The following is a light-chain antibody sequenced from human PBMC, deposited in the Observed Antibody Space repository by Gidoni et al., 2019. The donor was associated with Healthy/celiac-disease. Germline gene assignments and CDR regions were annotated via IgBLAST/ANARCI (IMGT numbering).Light chain of an antibody. Sequence: DIHMTQSPSTLSASVGDRVTITCRASQSISSWLAWYQQKPGKAPKLLIYKASSLESGVPSRFSGRGSGTEFTLTISSLQPDDFATYYCQQYNSYTWTFGQGTKVEIK. J-gene: IGKJ1*01. CDR1: QSISSW. CDR2: KAS. V-gene: IGKV1-5*03. CDR3: QQYNSYTWT.